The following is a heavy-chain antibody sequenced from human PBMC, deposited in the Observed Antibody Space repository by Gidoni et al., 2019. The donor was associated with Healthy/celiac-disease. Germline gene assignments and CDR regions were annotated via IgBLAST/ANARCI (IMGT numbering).Heavy chain of an antibody. D-gene: IGHD3-9*01. J-gene: IGHJ4*02. V-gene: IGHV3-15*01. CDR1: GFPFSNAW. Sequence: EVHLVESGVGLVKPGGSLRLSCAASGFPFSNAWMSWVRQDPGKGLEWVGRIKSKTDGGKTDYAAHVKGRFTISRDDSKNTLYLQMNSLKTEDTAVYYCTTKIFYKGDGYLDYWGQGTLVTVSS. CDR3: TTKIFYKGDGYLDY. CDR2: IKSKTDGGKT.